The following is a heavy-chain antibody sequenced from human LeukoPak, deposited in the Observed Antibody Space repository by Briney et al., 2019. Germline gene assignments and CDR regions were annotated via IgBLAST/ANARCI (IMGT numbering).Heavy chain of an antibody. D-gene: IGHD6-19*01. Sequence: PGGSLRLSCAASGFTLSSYWMSWVRQAPGKGLEWVANIKQDGSEKYYVDSVKGRFTISRDNAKNSLYLQMNSLRAEDTAVYYCARGPAVAPFSDFDYWGQGTLVTVSS. CDR3: ARGPAVAPFSDFDY. J-gene: IGHJ4*02. CDR2: IKQDGSEK. V-gene: IGHV3-7*01. CDR1: GFTLSSYW.